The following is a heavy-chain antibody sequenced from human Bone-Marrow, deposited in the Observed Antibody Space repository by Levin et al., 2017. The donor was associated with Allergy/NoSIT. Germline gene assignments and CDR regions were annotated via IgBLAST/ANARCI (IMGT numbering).Heavy chain of an antibody. CDR2: IDWDDDK. D-gene: IGHD4-17*01. CDR1: GFSLGTSGMR. CDR3: ARGGDYGAFDF. Sequence: QTLSLTCTFSGFSLGTSGMRVSWIRQPPGAALEWLARIDWDDDKFYSPSLKSRLTISKDTSKNQVVLIMTNMDPADTGTYFCARGGDYGAFDFWGPGTMVMVSS. J-gene: IGHJ3*01. V-gene: IGHV2-70*04.